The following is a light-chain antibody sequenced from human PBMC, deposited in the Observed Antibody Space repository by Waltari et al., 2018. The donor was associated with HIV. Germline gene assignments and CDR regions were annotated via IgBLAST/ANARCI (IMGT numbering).Light chain of an antibody. J-gene: IGKJ4*01. CDR3: QQYYSLPPT. CDR1: RSILYNSDNKNY. V-gene: IGKV4-1*01. Sequence: DIIMTQSPDSLAVSLGERVTINCKSSRSILYNSDNKNYLAWYQQKAGQAPRVLISWASTRPVGVPSSIRSFGVPERFSGSGSGTNFSLTISSLQADDVAVYYCQQYYSLPPTFGGGTRVERK. CDR2: WAS.